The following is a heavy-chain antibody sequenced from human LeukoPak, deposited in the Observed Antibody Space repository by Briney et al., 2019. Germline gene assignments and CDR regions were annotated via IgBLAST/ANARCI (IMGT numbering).Heavy chain of an antibody. V-gene: IGHV4-59*01. CDR3: ARLSSGRPHEYFQH. J-gene: IGHJ1*01. CDR1: AGSMSNYY. Sequence: SETLSLTCTVSAGSMSNYYWSWVRQPPGKGLEWIAYIYSSGSTNYNPSLKSRATISLDTSKNQFSLKLTSMTAADTAVYYCARLSSGRPHEYFQHWGQGTLVTVSP. D-gene: IGHD3-22*01. CDR2: IYSSGST.